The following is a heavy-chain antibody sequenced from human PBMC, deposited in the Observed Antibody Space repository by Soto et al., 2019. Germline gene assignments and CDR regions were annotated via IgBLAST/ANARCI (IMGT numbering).Heavy chain of an antibody. V-gene: IGHV4-34*01. CDR2: FNHGGST. D-gene: IGHD3-16*02. CDR3: ARSAGSGGGGSYLGA. CDR1: GCSFRGFC. J-gene: IGHJ5*02. Sequence: CETLSLTCAANGCSFRGFCLHWVRQPPGKGLEWIGEFNHGGSTSYNPSLKGRFAISTDTSKSQVSLKLTSVTAADTAIYYCARSAGSGGGGSYLGAWGQGTQVTVSS.